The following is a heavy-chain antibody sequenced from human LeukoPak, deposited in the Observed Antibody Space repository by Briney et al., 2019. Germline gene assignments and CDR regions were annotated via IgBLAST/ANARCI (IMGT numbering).Heavy chain of an antibody. CDR3: ARGEWELLRDYYYYYMDV. CDR2: IYYSGST. J-gene: IGHJ6*03. Sequence: SETLSLTCTVSGGSISSYYWSWIRQPPGKGLEWIGYIYYSGSTNYNPSLKSRVTISVDTSKNRFSLKLSSVTAADTAVYYCARGEWELLRDYYYYYMDVWGKGTTVTVSS. V-gene: IGHV4-59*01. D-gene: IGHD1-26*01. CDR1: GGSISSYY.